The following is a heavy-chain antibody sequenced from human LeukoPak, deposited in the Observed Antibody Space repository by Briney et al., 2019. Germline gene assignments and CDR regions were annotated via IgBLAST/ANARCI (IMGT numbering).Heavy chain of an antibody. J-gene: IGHJ3*02. V-gene: IGHV3-49*04. CDR1: GFTFGDYA. Sequence: GGSLRLSCTASGFTFGDYAMSWVRQAPGKGLEWVGFIRSKAYGGTTEYAASVKGRFTISRDDSKSIAYLQMNSLKTEDTAVYYCTRGQYQLLTDAFGIWGQGTMVTVSS. CDR2: IRSKAYGGTT. D-gene: IGHD2-2*01. CDR3: TRGQYQLLTDAFGI.